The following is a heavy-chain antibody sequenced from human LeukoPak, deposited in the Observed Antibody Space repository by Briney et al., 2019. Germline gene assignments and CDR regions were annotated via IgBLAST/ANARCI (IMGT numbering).Heavy chain of an antibody. D-gene: IGHD4-17*01. Sequence: GGSLRLSCAASGFTFSSYGMHWVRQAPGKGLEWVAFIRYDGSNKYYADSVKGRFTISRDNSKNTLYLQMNSLRAEDTAVYYCAKVPSSHYGDYRFGYWGQGTLVTVSS. V-gene: IGHV3-30*02. CDR2: IRYDGSNK. CDR1: GFTFSSYG. J-gene: IGHJ4*02. CDR3: AKVPSSHYGDYRFGY.